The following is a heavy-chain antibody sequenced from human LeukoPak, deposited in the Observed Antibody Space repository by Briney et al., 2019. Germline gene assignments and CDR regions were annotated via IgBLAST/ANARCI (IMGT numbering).Heavy chain of an antibody. CDR1: GYTFTSYG. V-gene: IGHV1-8*02. J-gene: IGHJ5*02. CDR3: ARGPDIVVVVAATHDNWFDP. D-gene: IGHD2-15*01. CDR2: MNPNSGNT. Sequence: GASVKVSCKASGYTFTSYGISWVRQAPGQGLEWMGWMNPNSGNTGYAQKFQGRVTMTRNTSISTAYMELSSLRSEDTAVYYCARGPDIVVVVAATHDNWFDPWGQGTLVTVSS.